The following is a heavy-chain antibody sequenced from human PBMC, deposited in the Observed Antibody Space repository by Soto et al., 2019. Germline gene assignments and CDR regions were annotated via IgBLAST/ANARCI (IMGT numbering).Heavy chain of an antibody. J-gene: IGHJ4*02. D-gene: IGHD2-8*01. CDR3: AKDEEWPDY. V-gene: IGHV3-23*01. CDR2: IIGSGGST. Sequence: EVQLLESGGGLVQPGGSLRLSCAASGFTFRNYAMNWVRQAPGKGLEWVSTIIGSGGSTYYADSVKARFTISRDNSQNTLFLQMNSLRAEDTAVYYCAKDEEWPDYWGQGTLVTVSS. CDR1: GFTFRNYA.